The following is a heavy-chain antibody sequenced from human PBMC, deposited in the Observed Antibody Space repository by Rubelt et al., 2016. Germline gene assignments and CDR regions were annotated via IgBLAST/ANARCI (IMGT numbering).Heavy chain of an antibody. CDR3: AGCYGSGSYGNWFDP. CDR1: GYTFTSYG. Sequence: QVQLVQSGAEVKKPGASVKVSCKASGYTFTSYGISWVRQAPGQGLEWMGWISAYNGNTNYAQKLQGRGTMTPDPSHSTAYMGLRSLGSDDTAVYYCAGCYGSGSYGNWFDPWGQGTLVTVSS. D-gene: IGHD3-10*01. V-gene: IGHV1-18*01. CDR2: ISAYNGNT. J-gene: IGHJ5*02.